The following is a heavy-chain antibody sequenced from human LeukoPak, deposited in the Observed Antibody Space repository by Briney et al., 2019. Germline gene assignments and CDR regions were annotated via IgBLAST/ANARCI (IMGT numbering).Heavy chain of an antibody. CDR3: ARAAYYDSSAPGNYFDY. CDR1: GGTFSSYA. J-gene: IGHJ4*02. D-gene: IGHD3-22*01. CDR2: IIPILGIA. V-gene: IGHV1-69*04. Sequence: ASVKVSCKASGGTFSSYAISWVRQAPGQGLEWMGRIIPILGIANYAQKFQGRVTITADKSTSTAYMELSSLRSEDTAVYYCARAAYYDSSAPGNYFDYWGQGTLVTVSS.